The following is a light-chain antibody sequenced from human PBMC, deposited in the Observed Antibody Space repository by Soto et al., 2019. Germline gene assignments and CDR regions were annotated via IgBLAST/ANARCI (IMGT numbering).Light chain of an antibody. Sequence: QSVLTQSPSASGTPGQRVTISCSGTSSNIGSNYVHWYQQVPGTAPKLLIYRNNQRPSWVPDRFSGSKSGTSASLAISGLRSDDEADYYCAAWDDSLNVDVFGGGTKLTVL. CDR1: SSNIGSNY. V-gene: IGLV1-47*01. CDR3: AAWDDSLNVDV. CDR2: RNN. J-gene: IGLJ3*02.